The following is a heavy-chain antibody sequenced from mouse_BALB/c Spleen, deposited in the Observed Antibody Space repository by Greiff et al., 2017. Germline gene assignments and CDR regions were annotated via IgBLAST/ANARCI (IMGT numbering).Heavy chain of an antibody. CDR3: ASAPYYRYGLDY. CDR2: IWSGGST. CDR1: GFSLTSYG. J-gene: IGHJ2*01. D-gene: IGHD2-14*01. Sequence: QVQLKESGPGLVQPSQSLSITCTVSGFSLTSYGVHWVRQSPGKGLEWLGVIWSGGSTDYNAAFISRLSISKDNSKSQVFFKMNSLQANDTAIYYCASAPYYRYGLDYWGQGTTLTVSS. V-gene: IGHV2-2*02.